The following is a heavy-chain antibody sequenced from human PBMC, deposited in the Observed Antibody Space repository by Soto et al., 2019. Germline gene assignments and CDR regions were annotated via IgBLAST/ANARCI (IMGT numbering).Heavy chain of an antibody. CDR2: ISYDGSNK. CDR1: GVTFSSYG. D-gene: IGHD1-1*01. CDR3: AKASVEYYYYYYGMDV. Sequence: GSLRLSCAASGVTFSSYGMHWVRQAPGKGLEWVAVISYDGSNKYYADSVKGRFTISRDNSKNTLYLQMNSLRAEDTAVYYCAKASVEYYYYYYGMDVWGQGTTVTVSS. J-gene: IGHJ6*02. V-gene: IGHV3-30*18.